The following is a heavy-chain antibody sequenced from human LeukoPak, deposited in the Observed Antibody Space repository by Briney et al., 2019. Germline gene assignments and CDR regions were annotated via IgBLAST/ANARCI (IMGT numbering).Heavy chain of an antibody. D-gene: IGHD3-16*02. CDR3: ARLEMGVWGSYRPPDV. V-gene: IGHV1-69*13. CDR2: IIPIFGTA. Sequence: SVKVSCKASGGTFSSYAISWVRQAPGQGLEWMGGIIPIFGTANYAQKFQGRVTITADESTSTAYMELSSLRSEDTAVYYCARLEMGVWGSYRPPDVWGQGTTVTVSS. CDR1: GGTFSSYA. J-gene: IGHJ6*02.